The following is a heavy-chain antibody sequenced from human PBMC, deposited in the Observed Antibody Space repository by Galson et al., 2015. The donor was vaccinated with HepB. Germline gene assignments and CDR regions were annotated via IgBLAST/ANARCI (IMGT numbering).Heavy chain of an antibody. D-gene: IGHD5-18*01. V-gene: IGHV3-48*02. Sequence: SLRLSCAASGFTFSSYSMNWVRQAPGKGLEWVSYISSSSSTIYYADSVKGRFTISRDNAKNSLYLQMNSLRDEDMAVYYCASLTVRVDTAMADYWGQGTLVTVSS. CDR1: GFTFSSYS. CDR2: ISSSSSTI. CDR3: ASLTVRVDTAMADY. J-gene: IGHJ4*02.